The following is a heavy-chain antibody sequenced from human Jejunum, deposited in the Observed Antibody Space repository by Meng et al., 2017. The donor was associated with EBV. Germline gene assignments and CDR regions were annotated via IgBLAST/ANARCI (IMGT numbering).Heavy chain of an antibody. J-gene: IGHJ4*02. D-gene: IGHD4-11*01. Sequence: VQVVGAGGGVVQPGRAPGLSCVGSGFMVSYHGMPWVRQAPGKGLEWVAIVSYDGRKEYYADSVKGRFTVSRDSSKNEVSLQMDSLRPEDTAVYYCARGSGYSDYMFDYWGQGALVTVSS. CDR1: GFMVSYHG. V-gene: IGHV3-30*03. CDR3: ARGSGYSDYMFDY. CDR2: VSYDGRKE.